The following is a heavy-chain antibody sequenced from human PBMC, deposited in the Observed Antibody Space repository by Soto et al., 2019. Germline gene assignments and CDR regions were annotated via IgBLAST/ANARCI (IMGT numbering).Heavy chain of an antibody. CDR1: GFTFSNYW. V-gene: IGHV3-7*01. D-gene: IGHD5-18*01. CDR2: MNQDGSQI. CDR3: ARYRGPDTPEY. Sequence: EVQEVESGGGLVQPGGSLRLSCAVSGFTFSNYWMTWVRQAPGKGLEWVAYMNQDGSQIYYVDSMRGRFTNARDNAKNSLYLQMNRLRVGDTAVYYCARYRGPDTPEYWGQGTLVTVSS. J-gene: IGHJ4*02.